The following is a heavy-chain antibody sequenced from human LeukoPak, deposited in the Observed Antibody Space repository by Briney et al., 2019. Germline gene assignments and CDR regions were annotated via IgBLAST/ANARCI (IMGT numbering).Heavy chain of an antibody. CDR3: ARGIFYGGRNQYIWFDL. CDR1: GGPFRGLF. CDR2: ISHSGSS. D-gene: IGHD4-23*01. J-gene: IGHJ5*02. V-gene: IGHV4-34*01. Sequence: SETLSLTCAVYGGPFRGLFWSWIRQAPGKGLEWIGEISHSGSSNYNPSLKSRITISVDTSKSQFSLRRTSVTAADTSVYSCARGIFYGGRNQYIWFDLWGQGTLVTVSS.